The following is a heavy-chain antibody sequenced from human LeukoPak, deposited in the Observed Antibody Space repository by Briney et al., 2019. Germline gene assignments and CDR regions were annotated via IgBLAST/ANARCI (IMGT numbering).Heavy chain of an antibody. Sequence: GASVKVSCKASGYTFTSYYMHWVRQAPGQGLEWMGIINPSGGSTSYAQKFQGRVTMTRDTSTSTVYMELSSLRSEDTAVYYCARSYYDSSGYYGLYGMAVWGQGTTVTVSS. CDR1: GYTFTSYY. J-gene: IGHJ6*02. CDR3: ARSYYDSSGYYGLYGMAV. V-gene: IGHV1-46*01. CDR2: INPSGGST. D-gene: IGHD3-22*01.